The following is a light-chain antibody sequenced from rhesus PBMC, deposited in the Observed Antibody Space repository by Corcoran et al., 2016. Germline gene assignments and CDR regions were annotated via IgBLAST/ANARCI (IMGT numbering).Light chain of an antibody. CDR3: PHYYDNPLT. Sequence: DIQMTQSPSALSASVGDRVTISCRASQNIYSNLAWYQQKPGKAHKLLIYDASSLQTGIPSRFSGSGSWTDFTLTISSLQPEDSAAYYCPHYYDNPLTFGGGTKVELK. J-gene: IGKJ4*01. CDR1: QNIYSN. CDR2: DAS. V-gene: IGKV1S12*01.